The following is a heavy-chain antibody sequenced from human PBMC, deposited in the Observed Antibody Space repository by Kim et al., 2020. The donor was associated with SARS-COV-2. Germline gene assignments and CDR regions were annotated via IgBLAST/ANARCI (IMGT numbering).Heavy chain of an antibody. Sequence: TIYYDASVKGRFTNSRDNAKNSLYLQMNSLRDEDTAVYYCARALMVRPDYWGQGTLVTVSS. CDR2: TI. D-gene: IGHD3-10*01. J-gene: IGHJ4*02. V-gene: IGHV3-48*02. CDR3: ARALMVRPDY.